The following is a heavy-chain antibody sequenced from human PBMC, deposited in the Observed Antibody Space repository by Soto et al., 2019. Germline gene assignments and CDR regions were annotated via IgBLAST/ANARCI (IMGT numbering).Heavy chain of an antibody. CDR3: SRDRGGYERTDD. V-gene: IGHV4-30-4*01. CDR1: GGSISSGDSY. CDR2: IYYSGST. D-gene: IGHD5-12*01. Sequence: QVQLQESGPGLVKPSQTLSLTCTVSGGSISSGDSYWIWLRQPPGKGLEWTGYIYYSGSTYYNPSLESRVTITVNTSKNQFSLKLTLVTAADKAVSFCSRDRGGYERTDDWGQGTLVTVSS. J-gene: IGHJ4*02.